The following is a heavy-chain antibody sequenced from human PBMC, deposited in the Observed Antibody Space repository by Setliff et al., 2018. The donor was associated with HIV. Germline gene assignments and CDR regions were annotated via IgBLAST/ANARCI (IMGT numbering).Heavy chain of an antibody. CDR3: ARRSFYSSGKQVTPAFDY. Sequence: GGSLRLSCLDSGLTFGNFGMGWVRQAPGKGPEWVSSISSSSYYIYYADSVKGRFTISRDNAKNSLYLQMNSLRAEDTAMYYCARRSFYSSGKQVTPAFDYWGQGTLVTVSS. V-gene: IGHV3-21*01. CDR2: ISSSSYYI. CDR1: GLTFGNFG. D-gene: IGHD6-19*01. J-gene: IGHJ4*02.